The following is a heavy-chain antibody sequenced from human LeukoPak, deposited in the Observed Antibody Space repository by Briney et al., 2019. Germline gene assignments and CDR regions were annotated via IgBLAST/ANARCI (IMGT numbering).Heavy chain of an antibody. CDR2: IYYSGST. D-gene: IGHD2-15*01. V-gene: IGHV4-59*01. CDR1: GGSISSYY. J-gene: IGHJ6*03. CDR3: AREKAVVAATPFYYYYYMDV. Sequence: SETLSLTCTVSGGSISSYYWSWIRQPPGKGLEWIGYIYYSGSTNYNPSLKSRVTISVDTSKNQFSLKLSSVTAADTAVYYCAREKAVVAATPFYYYYYMDVWGKGTTVTVSS.